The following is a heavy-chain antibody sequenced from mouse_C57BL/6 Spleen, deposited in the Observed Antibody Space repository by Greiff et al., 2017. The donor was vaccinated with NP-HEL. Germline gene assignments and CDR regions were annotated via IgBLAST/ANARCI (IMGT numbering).Heavy chain of an antibody. J-gene: IGHJ1*03. CDR3: AREPTVVARYFDV. CDR2: IYPGSGNT. CDR1: GYTFTDYY. D-gene: IGHD1-1*01. Sequence: QVQLQQSGAELVRPGASVKLSCKASGYTFTDYYINWVKQRPGQGLEWIARIYPGSGNTYYNEKFKGKATLTAEKSSSTAYMQLSSLTSEDSAVYFCAREPTVVARYFDVWGTGTTVTVSS. V-gene: IGHV1-76*01.